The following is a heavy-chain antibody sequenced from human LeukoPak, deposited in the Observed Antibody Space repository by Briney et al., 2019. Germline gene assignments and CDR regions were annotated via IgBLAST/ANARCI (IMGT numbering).Heavy chain of an antibody. CDR2: IYSGGST. V-gene: IGHV3-53*01. Sequence: PGGSLRLSCAASRFTFSSYGMHWVRQAPGKGLEWVSVIYSGGSTYYADSVKGRFTISRDNSKNTLYLQMNSLRAEDTAVYYCARAYSTILFYYYGMDVWGQGTTVTVSS. CDR1: RFTFSSYG. D-gene: IGHD2-2*01. CDR3: ARAYSTILFYYYGMDV. J-gene: IGHJ6*02.